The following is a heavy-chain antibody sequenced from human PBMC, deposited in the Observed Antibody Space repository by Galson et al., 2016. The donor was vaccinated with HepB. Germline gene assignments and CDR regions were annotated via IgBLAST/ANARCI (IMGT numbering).Heavy chain of an antibody. J-gene: IGHJ3*02. V-gene: IGHV3-74*01. CDR3: ARGSRSIPNALDI. CDR2: INGDGSST. CDR1: GFTFSSYW. D-gene: IGHD2-21*01. Sequence: SLRLSCAASGFTFSSYWMHWVRQTPGKGLVWVPRINGDGSSTNYADPVKGRFTISRENAKNTLFLQMNSLGAEDTAVYYCARGSRSIPNALDIWGQGTVVTVSS.